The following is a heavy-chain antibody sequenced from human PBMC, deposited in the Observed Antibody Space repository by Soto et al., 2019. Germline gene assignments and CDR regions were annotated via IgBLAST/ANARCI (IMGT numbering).Heavy chain of an antibody. CDR2: ISGFNGNT. CDR1: GYTFSRYG. V-gene: IGHV1-18*01. CDR3: ARASAYSTPWSFDN. D-gene: IGHD6-13*01. J-gene: IGHJ4*02. Sequence: QVQLVQSGAEVKKPGASVRVSCKASGYTFSRYGISWVRQAPGQGREWMGWISGFNGNTKESEKLQGRVTLTTDTAENTAHIELRGLRSDDTAVYYCARASAYSTPWSFDNWGQGTLVTVSS.